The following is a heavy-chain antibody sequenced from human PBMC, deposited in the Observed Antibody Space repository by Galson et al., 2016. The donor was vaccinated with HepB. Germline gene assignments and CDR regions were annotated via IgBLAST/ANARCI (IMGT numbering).Heavy chain of an antibody. J-gene: IGHJ4*02. Sequence: SETLSLTCGVSGESFSGYYWTWTRQPPGQGLEWIGEIDHNGAPDYKTSPRGRTPISLDTSKNQFSRHLRSLTAANTAVYYCARGSMFAVSGPPGYWSPGTLLTLS. CDR3: ARGSMFAVSGPPGY. CDR1: GESFSGYY. D-gene: IGHD3-10*02. CDR2: IDHNGAP. V-gene: IGHV4-34*01.